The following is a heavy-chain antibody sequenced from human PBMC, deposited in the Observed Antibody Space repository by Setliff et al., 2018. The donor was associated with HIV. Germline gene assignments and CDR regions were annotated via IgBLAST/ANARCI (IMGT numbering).Heavy chain of an antibody. D-gene: IGHD3-22*01. CDR2: INPNSGDT. CDR1: GYTFTGYY. CDR3: ARQDYYDSSGFYYYYMDV. Sequence: GASVKVSCKTSGYTFTGYYMHWVRQAPGQGLEWMGWINPNSGDTNYAQKFQGRVTMTRDTSVSTAYMDLSRLRSDDTAVYYCARQDYYDSSGFYYYYMDVWGKGTTVTVSS. J-gene: IGHJ6*03. V-gene: IGHV1-2*02.